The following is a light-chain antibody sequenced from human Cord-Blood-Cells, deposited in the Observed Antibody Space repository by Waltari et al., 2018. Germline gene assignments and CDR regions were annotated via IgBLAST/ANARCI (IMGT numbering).Light chain of an antibody. Sequence: QSALTQPRPVSGSPGQSVTLSCSGTSRAVGGYNYVSWYQQHPGKAPKLMIYDVSKRPSGFPDRFSGSKSGNTASLTISGLQAEDEADYYCCSYAGSYTWVFGGGTKLTVL. CDR1: SRAVGGYNY. CDR3: CSYAGSYTWV. J-gene: IGLJ3*02. CDR2: DVS. V-gene: IGLV2-11*01.